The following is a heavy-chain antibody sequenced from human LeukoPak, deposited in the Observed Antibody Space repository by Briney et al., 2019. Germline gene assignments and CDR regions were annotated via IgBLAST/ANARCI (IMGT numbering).Heavy chain of an antibody. D-gene: IGHD3-22*01. Sequence: GASVKVSCKASGYTFTSYGISWVRQAPGQGLEWMGWISAYNGNTNYAQKLQGRVTMTTDTSTSTAYMELRSLRSDDTAVYYCARDQAYYDSTPHYYYYYGMDVWGQGTTVTVSS. CDR3: ARDQAYYDSTPHYYYYYGMDV. CDR1: GYTFTSYG. CDR2: ISAYNGNT. V-gene: IGHV1-18*01. J-gene: IGHJ6*02.